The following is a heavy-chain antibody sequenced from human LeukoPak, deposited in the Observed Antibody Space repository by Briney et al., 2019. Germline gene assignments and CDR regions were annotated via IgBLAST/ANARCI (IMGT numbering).Heavy chain of an antibody. Sequence: GGSLRLSCAASGFTFSGSAMHWVRQASGKGLEWVGRIRSKAKSYATAYAASVKGRFTISRDDSKNTAYLQMNSLKTEDTAVYYCSTGSSSSGGYWGQGTLVTVSS. CDR3: STGSSSSGGY. D-gene: IGHD6-6*01. V-gene: IGHV3-73*01. CDR1: GFTFSGSA. J-gene: IGHJ4*02. CDR2: IRSKAKSYAT.